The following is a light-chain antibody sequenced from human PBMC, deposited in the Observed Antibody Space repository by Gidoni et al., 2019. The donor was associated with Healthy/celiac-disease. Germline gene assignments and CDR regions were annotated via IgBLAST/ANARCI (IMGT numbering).Light chain of an antibody. CDR3: QQLNSYPRST. CDR2: AAS. Sequence: DIQLTQSPSFLSASVGDRVTITCRASQGISSYLAWYQQKPGKAPKLLIHAASTLQSGVPSRFSGSGSGTEFTLTISSLQPEDFATYYCQQLNSYPRSTFGQGTKLEIK. V-gene: IGKV1-9*01. CDR1: QGISSY. J-gene: IGKJ2*01.